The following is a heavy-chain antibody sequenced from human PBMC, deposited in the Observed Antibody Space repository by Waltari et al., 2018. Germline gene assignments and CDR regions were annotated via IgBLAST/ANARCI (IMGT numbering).Heavy chain of an antibody. D-gene: IGHD2-2*01. CDR3: ARGDIVGVTDPYYYYGMDV. CDR2: IKPNSGGT. Sequence: QVQLVQSGAEVKKPGASVKVSCKASGYTFTGYYIHWVRPAPGQGLEWMGWIKPNSGGTNYAQRCQGWVTMTRDTSISTAYMELSRLRSDDTGVYYCARGDIVGVTDPYYYYGMDVWGQGTTVTVSS. V-gene: IGHV1-2*04. J-gene: IGHJ6*02. CDR1: GYTFTGYY.